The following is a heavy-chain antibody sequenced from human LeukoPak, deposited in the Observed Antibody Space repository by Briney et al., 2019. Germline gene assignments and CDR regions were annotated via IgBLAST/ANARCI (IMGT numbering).Heavy chain of an antibody. CDR3: AAWGYSYGLGSYYGMDV. J-gene: IGHJ6*02. V-gene: IGHV1-8*01. Sequence: GASVKVSCKASGYTFTSYDNNWVRQATGQGLEWMGWMNPNSGNTGYAQKFQGRVTMTRNTSISTAYMELSSLRSEDTAVYYCAAWGYSYGLGSYYGMDVWGQGTTVTVSS. CDR2: MNPNSGNT. D-gene: IGHD5-18*01. CDR1: GYTFTSYD.